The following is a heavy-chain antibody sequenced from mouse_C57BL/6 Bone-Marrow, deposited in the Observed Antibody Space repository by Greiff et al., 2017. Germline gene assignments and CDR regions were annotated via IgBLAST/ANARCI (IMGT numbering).Heavy chain of an antibody. V-gene: IGHV1-53*01. D-gene: IGHD4-1*01. J-gene: IGHJ3*01. Sequence: QVQLQQPGTELVKPGASVKLSCKASGYTFTSSWMHWVKQRPGQGLEWLGNINPSNVGTNYNEKFKSKATLTVDKSSSTAYMQLSSLTSEDSAVYYCARKRTGGAWFPSWRQWTLVTVSA. CDR3: ARKRTGGAWFPS. CDR2: INPSNVGT. CDR1: GYTFTSSW.